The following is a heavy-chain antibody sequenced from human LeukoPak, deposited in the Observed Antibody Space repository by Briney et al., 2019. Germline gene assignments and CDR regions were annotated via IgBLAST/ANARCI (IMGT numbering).Heavy chain of an antibody. Sequence: ASQPLSLTCTVSGGSISSGDYYWSWIRQPPGKGLEWIGSIYYSGSTYYNPSLKSRVTISVDTSKNQFSLKLSSVTAADTAVYYCARAGGPKAEYGYSYGSNFDYWGQGTLVTVSS. V-gene: IGHV4-30-4*01. CDR3: ARAGGPKAEYGYSYGSNFDY. CDR1: GGSISSGDYY. J-gene: IGHJ4*02. CDR2: IYYSGST. D-gene: IGHD5-18*01.